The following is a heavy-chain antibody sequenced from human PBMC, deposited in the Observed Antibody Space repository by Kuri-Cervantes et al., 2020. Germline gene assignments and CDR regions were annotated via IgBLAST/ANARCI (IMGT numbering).Heavy chain of an antibody. D-gene: IGHD2-15*01. CDR2: INTNTGNP. Sequence: ASVKVSCKASGYTFTSYAMNWVRQAPGQGLEWMGWINTNTGNPTYAQGFTGRFVFSLDTSVSTAYLQISSLKAEDTAVYYCARVGCSGGSCKINWFDPWGQGTLVTVSS. J-gene: IGHJ5*02. CDR1: GYTFTSYA. CDR3: ARVGCSGGSCKINWFDP. V-gene: IGHV7-4-1*02.